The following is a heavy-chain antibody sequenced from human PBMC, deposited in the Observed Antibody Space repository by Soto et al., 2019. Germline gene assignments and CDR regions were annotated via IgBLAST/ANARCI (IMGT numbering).Heavy chain of an antibody. Sequence: GGSLSLSCGVSEFNVTSNGVIWVRQAPGKGLEWVSAISPNGQGIWYADSVKGRFTISRDISRNTVFLQMDSLRAEDTAVYYCAKDRQYPRDYFHYWGQGTLVTVSS. V-gene: IGHV3-23*01. CDR1: EFNVTSNG. J-gene: IGHJ4*02. D-gene: IGHD4-4*01. CDR2: ISPNGQGI. CDR3: AKDRQYPRDYFHY.